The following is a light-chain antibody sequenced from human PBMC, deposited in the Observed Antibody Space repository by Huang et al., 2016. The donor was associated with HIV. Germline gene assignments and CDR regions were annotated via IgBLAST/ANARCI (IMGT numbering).Light chain of an antibody. CDR3: QQFYSMPYT. V-gene: IGKV4-1*01. CDR1: RALLYASNGKNF. J-gene: IGKJ2*01. Sequence: DIMLTQSPASLAVSLGERATLTCRSSRALLYASNGKNFLAWYQQRPGQPPKLLMYLASVRESGVPERCTGGGSGTEFTLTIASLQAEDVAVYYCQQFYSMPYTFGQGTRLEI. CDR2: LAS.